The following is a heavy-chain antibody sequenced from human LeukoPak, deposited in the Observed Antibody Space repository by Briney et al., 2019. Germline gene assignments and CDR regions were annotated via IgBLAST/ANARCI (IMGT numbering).Heavy chain of an antibody. Sequence: GGSLRLSCAASGFTFSSYAMSWVRQAPGKGLEWVSAISGSGGSTYYADSVKGRFTISRDNAKSSLYLQMNSLRAEDTAVYYCARDRCSGGSCYRFDYWGQGTLVTVSS. CDR3: ARDRCSGGSCYRFDY. J-gene: IGHJ4*02. CDR1: GFTFSSYA. CDR2: ISGSGGST. D-gene: IGHD2-15*01. V-gene: IGHV3-23*01.